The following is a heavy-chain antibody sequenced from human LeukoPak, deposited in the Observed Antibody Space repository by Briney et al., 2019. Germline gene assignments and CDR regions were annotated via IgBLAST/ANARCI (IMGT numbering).Heavy chain of an antibody. J-gene: IGHJ3*02. CDR3: ARHYGEISTAFDI. V-gene: IGHV1-69*01. Sequence: SVKVSCKASGGTFSSYAISWVRQAPGQGLERMVGIIPIFGTANYAQKFQGRVTITADESTSTAYMELSSLRSEDTAVYYCARHYGEISTAFDIWGQGTMVTVSS. CDR1: GGTFSSYA. CDR2: IIPIFGTA. D-gene: IGHD3-16*01.